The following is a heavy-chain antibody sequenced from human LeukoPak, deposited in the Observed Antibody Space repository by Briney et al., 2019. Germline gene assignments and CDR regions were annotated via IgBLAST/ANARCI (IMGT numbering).Heavy chain of an antibody. D-gene: IGHD1-14*01. Sequence: GGSLRLSCAASGFTFSSYAMPWVRQAPGKGLEWVAVISYDGSNKYYADSVKGRFTISRDNSKSTLYLQMNSLRAEDAAVYYCARGRVVRRINHNYNFDPWGQGTLVTVSS. J-gene: IGHJ5*02. CDR2: ISYDGSNK. CDR3: ARGRVVRRINHNYNFDP. CDR1: GFTFSSYA. V-gene: IGHV3-30-3*01.